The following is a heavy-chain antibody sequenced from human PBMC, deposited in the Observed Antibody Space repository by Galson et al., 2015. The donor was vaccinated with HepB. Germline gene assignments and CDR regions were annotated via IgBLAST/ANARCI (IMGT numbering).Heavy chain of an antibody. CDR2: IWYDGSNK. V-gene: IGHV3-33*06. CDR1: GFTFSSYG. Sequence: SLRLSCAASGFTFSSYGMHWVRQAPGKGLEWVAVIWYDGSNKYYADSVKGRFTISRDNSKNTLYLQMNSLRAEDTAVYYCAKASGYYDSRSNLDYWGQGTLVTVSS. J-gene: IGHJ4*02. D-gene: IGHD3-22*01. CDR3: AKASGYYDSRSNLDY.